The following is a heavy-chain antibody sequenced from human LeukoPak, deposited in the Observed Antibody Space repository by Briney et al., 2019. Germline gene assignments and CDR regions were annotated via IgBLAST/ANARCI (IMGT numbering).Heavy chain of an antibody. CDR1: GFTFSSRW. D-gene: IGHD2-2*01. V-gene: IGHV3-7*01. CDR3: AKDTRVVVPAASHWFDP. Sequence: GGSLRLSCAASGFTFSSRWMSWVRQAPGKGLEWVASTNQDGSEEYYVDSVKGRFTISRDNAKNTLYLQMNSLRVDDTAVYYCAKDTRVVVPAASHWFDPWGQGTLVTVSS. CDR2: TNQDGSEE. J-gene: IGHJ5*02.